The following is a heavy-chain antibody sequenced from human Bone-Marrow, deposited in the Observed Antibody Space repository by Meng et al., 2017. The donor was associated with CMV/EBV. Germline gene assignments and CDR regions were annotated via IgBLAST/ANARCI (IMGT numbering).Heavy chain of an antibody. CDR2: ISGSGGST. V-gene: IGHV3-23*01. CDR1: GFTFSSYA. Sequence: GGSLRLSCAASGFTFSSYAMSWVRQAPGKGLEWVSGISGSGGSTYYADSVKGRFTISRDNSKNTLYLEMNSLRAEDTAVYYCAKDPGGAYSYGDKYYFDYWGQGTLVTVSS. J-gene: IGHJ4*02. D-gene: IGHD5-18*01. CDR3: AKDPGGAYSYGDKYYFDY.